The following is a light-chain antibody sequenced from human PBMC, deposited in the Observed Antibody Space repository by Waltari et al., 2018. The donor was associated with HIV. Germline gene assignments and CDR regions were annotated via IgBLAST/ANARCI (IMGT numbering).Light chain of an antibody. CDR1: SSNIGSNY. V-gene: IGLV1-47*01. J-gene: IGLJ3*02. CDR2: RNN. CDR3: ATWDDSLNVV. Sequence: QSVLTQPPSASGTPGQRVSISCSGSSSNIGSNYVYWYQQLPGTAPKLLFYRNNQRPSGVPYRVSGSKSGTSASLAISVLRSEDEADYYCATWDDSLNVVFGGGTKLTVL.